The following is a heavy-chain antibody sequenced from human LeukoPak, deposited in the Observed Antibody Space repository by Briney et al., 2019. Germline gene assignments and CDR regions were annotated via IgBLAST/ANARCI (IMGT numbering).Heavy chain of an antibody. J-gene: IGHJ5*01. Sequence: SETLSLTCTVSGGSISSSYWSWIRQPPGKGLEWIGEINHSGSTNYNPSLKSRVTILLHTSKNHFSLNLSSVTAADTAVYYCARRPRGVIIKSWFDSWGQGTLVTVSS. CDR1: GGSISSSY. D-gene: IGHD3-10*01. CDR2: INHSGST. CDR3: ARRPRGVIIKSWFDS. V-gene: IGHV4-34*01.